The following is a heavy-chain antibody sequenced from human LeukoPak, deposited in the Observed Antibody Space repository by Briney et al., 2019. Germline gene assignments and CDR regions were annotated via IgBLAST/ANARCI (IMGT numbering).Heavy chain of an antibody. CDR3: ARGQSGYDPYYYYYMDV. CDR2: IYYSGST. J-gene: IGHJ6*03. V-gene: IGHV4-59*01. CDR1: GDSISSYY. D-gene: IGHD5-12*01. Sequence: PSETLSLTCTVSGDSISSYYWSWIRQPPGKGLEWIGYIYYSGSTNYNPSLKSRVTISVDTSKNQFSLKLSSVTAADTAVYYCARGQSGYDPYYYYYMDVWGKGTTVTVSS.